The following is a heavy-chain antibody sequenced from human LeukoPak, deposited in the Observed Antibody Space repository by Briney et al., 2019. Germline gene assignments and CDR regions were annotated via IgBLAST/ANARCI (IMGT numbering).Heavy chain of an antibody. CDR1: GGSISSYY. J-gene: IGHJ4*02. Sequence: SETLSLTCAVSGGSISSYYWSWIRQPPGKGLEWIGYIYDSGTTNYNPSLKSRVTISIDTSKNQFSLKLSSVTAADTAVYYCARAPFGFGELFPLVWGQGLLVTVSS. V-gene: IGHV4-59*01. D-gene: IGHD3-10*01. CDR3: ARAPFGFGELFPLV. CDR2: IYDSGTT.